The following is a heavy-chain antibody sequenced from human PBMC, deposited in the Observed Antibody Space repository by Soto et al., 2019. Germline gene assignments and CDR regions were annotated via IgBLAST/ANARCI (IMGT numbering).Heavy chain of an antibody. CDR3: AKPYYLYYYYMDV. CDR1: GFTFSSYG. CDR2: ISYDGSNK. Sequence: GGSLRLSCAASGFTFSSYGMHWVRQAPGKGLEWVAVISYDGSNKYYADSVKGRFTISRDNSKNTLYLQMNGLRAEDTAVYYCAKPYYLYYYYMDVWGKGTTVTVSS. J-gene: IGHJ6*03. D-gene: IGHD1-26*01. V-gene: IGHV3-30*18.